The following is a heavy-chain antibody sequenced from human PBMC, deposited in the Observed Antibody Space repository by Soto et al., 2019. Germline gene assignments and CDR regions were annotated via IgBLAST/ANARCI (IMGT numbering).Heavy chain of an antibody. CDR2: ITSSSSYI. CDR3: ARDARDDAFDI. CDR1: GFTFSSYS. J-gene: IGHJ3*02. V-gene: IGHV3-21*01. Sequence: EVQLVESGGGLVKPGGSLRLSCAASGFTFSSYSMNWVRQAPGKGLEWVSSITSSSSYIYYADSVKGRLTISRDNAKNSRYLQMNSLRAEDTAVYYCARDARDDAFDIWGQGTMVTVSS.